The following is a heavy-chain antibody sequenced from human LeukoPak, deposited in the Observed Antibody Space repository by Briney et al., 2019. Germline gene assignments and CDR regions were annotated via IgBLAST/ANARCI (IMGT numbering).Heavy chain of an antibody. Sequence: SETLSLTCTVSGGSISGYYWNWIRQPPGKGPEWIGHIYTSGNTKFNPSLKSRVTISVETSKNQFSLKLKSVTAADTAVYYCARGGYYGSGNDFRFDPWGQGTLVTVSS. CDR2: IYTSGNT. CDR1: GGSISGYY. J-gene: IGHJ5*02. D-gene: IGHD3-10*01. V-gene: IGHV4-59*01. CDR3: ARGGYYGSGNDFRFDP.